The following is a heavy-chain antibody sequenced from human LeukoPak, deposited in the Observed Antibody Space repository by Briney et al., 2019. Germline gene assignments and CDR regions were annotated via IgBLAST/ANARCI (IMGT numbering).Heavy chain of an antibody. CDR1: GYTLIELS. Sequence: ASVKVSCKVSGYTLIELSMHWVRQAPGKGLEWMGGFDPEDGETIYAQKFQGRVTMTEDTSTDTAYMELSSLRSEDTAVYYCATKACSSTSCYHYYYYMDVWGKGTTVTVSS. V-gene: IGHV1-24*01. D-gene: IGHD2-2*01. CDR3: ATKACSSTSCYHYYYYMDV. CDR2: FDPEDGET. J-gene: IGHJ6*03.